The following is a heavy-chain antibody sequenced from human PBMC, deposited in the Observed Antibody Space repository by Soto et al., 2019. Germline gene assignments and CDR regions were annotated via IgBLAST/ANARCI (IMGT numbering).Heavy chain of an antibody. CDR2: IYSGGST. CDR3: ASIRHDYGDYAVFAFDI. V-gene: IGHV3-66*01. J-gene: IGHJ3*02. CDR1: GFTVSSNY. Sequence: PGGSLRLSCAASGFTVSSNYMSWVRQAPGKGLEWVSVIYSGGSTYYADSVKGRFTISRDNSKNTLYLQMNSLRAEDTAVYYCASIRHDYGDYAVFAFDIWGQGTMVTVSS. D-gene: IGHD4-17*01.